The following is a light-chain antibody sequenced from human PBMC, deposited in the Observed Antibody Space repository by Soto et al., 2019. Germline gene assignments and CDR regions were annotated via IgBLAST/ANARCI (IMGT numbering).Light chain of an antibody. CDR1: QSVSSN. V-gene: IGKV3D-15*01. CDR3: QQYKNWPAIT. Sequence: EIVMTQSPATLSVTPGERVTLSCGASQSVSSNLAWYQQKPGQAPRLLLYGASTRVTGIPARFSGSGSGTESTLTISSLQSEDFADYYCQQYKNWPAITFGQGTRLEIK. CDR2: GAS. J-gene: IGKJ5*01.